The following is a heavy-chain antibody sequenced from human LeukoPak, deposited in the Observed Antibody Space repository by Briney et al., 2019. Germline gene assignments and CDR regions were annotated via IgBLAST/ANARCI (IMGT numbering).Heavy chain of an antibody. CDR2: ISSSSSTI. V-gene: IGHV3-48*01. CDR1: GFTFSSYS. Sequence: GGSLRLSCAASGFTFSSYSMNWVRQAPGKGLEWVSYISSSSSTIYYADSVKGRFTISRDNAKNSLYLQMNSLRAEDTAVYYCARTRYPTMIVVFDAFDIWGQGTMVTVSS. D-gene: IGHD3-22*01. J-gene: IGHJ3*02. CDR3: ARTRYPTMIVVFDAFDI.